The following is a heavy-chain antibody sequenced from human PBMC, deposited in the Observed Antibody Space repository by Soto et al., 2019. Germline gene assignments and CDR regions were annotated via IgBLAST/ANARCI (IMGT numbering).Heavy chain of an antibody. CDR2: ISSSSSTI. CDR3: ARDENKIRYYYDSSGYHFDY. D-gene: IGHD3-22*01. Sequence: DSGGGLVQPGGSLRLSCAASGFTFSSYSMNWVRQAPGKGLEWVSYISSSSSTIYYADSVKGRFTISRDNAKNSLYLQMNSLRDEDTAVYYCARDENKIRYYYDSSGYHFDYWGQGTLVTVSS. V-gene: IGHV3-48*02. CDR1: GFTFSSYS. J-gene: IGHJ4*02.